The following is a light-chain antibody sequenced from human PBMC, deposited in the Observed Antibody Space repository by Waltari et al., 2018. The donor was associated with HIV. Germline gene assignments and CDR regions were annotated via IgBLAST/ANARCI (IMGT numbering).Light chain of an antibody. CDR2: EDS. V-gene: IGLV3-21*02. Sequence: SYVLTQPPSVSVAPGQTARITCGGNNIGRKSVHWYQQKPGQAPVLVVYEDSDRPSGIPERFSGSNSGNTATLTISRVEVGDEADYYCQVWDSSGDHFWVFGGGTML. J-gene: IGLJ3*02. CDR1: NIGRKS. CDR3: QVWDSSGDHFWV.